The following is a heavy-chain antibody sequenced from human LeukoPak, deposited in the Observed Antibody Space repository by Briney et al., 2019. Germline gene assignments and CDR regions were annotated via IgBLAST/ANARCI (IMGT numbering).Heavy chain of an antibody. V-gene: IGHV4-61*08. D-gene: IGHD3-10*01. CDR2: IYYSGST. J-gene: IGHJ6*04. CDR1: GGSISSGDYY. CDR3: ARDGLWFGASFYYGMDV. Sequence: PSQTLSLTCTVSGGSISSGDYYWSWIRQPPGKGLEWIGYIYYSGSTNYNPSLKSRVTISVDTSKNQFSLKLSSVTAADTAVYYCARDGLWFGASFYYGMDVWGKGTTVTVSS.